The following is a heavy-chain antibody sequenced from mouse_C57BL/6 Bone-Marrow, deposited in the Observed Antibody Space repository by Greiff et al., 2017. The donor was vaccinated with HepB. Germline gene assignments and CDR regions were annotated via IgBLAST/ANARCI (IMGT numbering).Heavy chain of an antibody. D-gene: IGHD2-3*01. CDR2: IRSKSSNYAT. V-gene: IGHV10-3*01. CDR3: VRGRDPAEYDGYPEDY. J-gene: IGHJ4*01. CDR1: GFTFNTYA. Sequence: EAGGGLVQPKGSLKLSCAASGFTFNTYAMHWVRQAPGKGLEWVARIRSKSSNYATYYADSVKDRFTISRDDSQSMLYLQMNNLKTEDTAMYYCVRGRDPAEYDGYPEDYWGQGTSVTVSS.